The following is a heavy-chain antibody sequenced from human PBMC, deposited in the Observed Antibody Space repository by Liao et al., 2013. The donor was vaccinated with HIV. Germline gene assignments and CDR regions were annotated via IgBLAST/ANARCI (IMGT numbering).Heavy chain of an antibody. CDR3: ARLYYYDSSALGFDL. Sequence: QLQESGPRVVQPSETLSLTCNVSGVSIDKTSYYWGWIRQSPGKGLEWIGSVFYTGSTYFSPSLKSRVAMSVDTSKNQVSLKLTSLTAADTAIYYCARLYYYDSSALGFDLWGRGTLVTVSS. V-gene: IGHV4-39*07. D-gene: IGHD3-22*01. CDR2: VFYTGST. CDR1: GVSIDKTSYY. J-gene: IGHJ2*01.